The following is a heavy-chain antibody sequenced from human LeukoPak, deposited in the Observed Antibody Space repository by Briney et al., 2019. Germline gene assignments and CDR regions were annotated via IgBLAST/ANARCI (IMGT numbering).Heavy chain of an antibody. D-gene: IGHD2-8*01. CDR3: ARDLSEESTPNEELYHDLSAGL. Sequence: GGSLRLSCAASGFTFTIFGLNWVRQAPRKGPEWVSYIDVRSGITYYADSVQGRFTISRDNAKESVFLQMNSLRADDTAVYYCARDLSEESTPNEELYHDLSAGLWGQGTLVTVSS. J-gene: IGHJ1*01. V-gene: IGHV3-48*01. CDR2: IDVRSGIT. CDR1: GFTFTIFG.